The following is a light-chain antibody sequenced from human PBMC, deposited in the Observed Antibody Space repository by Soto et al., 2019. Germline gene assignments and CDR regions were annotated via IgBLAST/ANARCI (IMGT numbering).Light chain of an antibody. CDR1: SSDVGAYNY. V-gene: IGLV2-14*01. CDR2: EVA. Sequence: QSVLTQPASVSGSPGQSITVSCTGTSSDVGAYNYVSWYQQHPGKAPKLMIYEVANRPSGVSNRFSGSKSGNTASLTISGLQAEDEADYYCSSKRTTASLVFGTGTKVTVL. J-gene: IGLJ1*01. CDR3: SSKRTTASLV.